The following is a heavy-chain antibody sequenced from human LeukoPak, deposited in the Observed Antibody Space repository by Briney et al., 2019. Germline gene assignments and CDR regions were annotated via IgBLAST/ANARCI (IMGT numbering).Heavy chain of an antibody. Sequence: ASVKVSCKASGYTFTGYYMHWVRQAPGQGLEWMGWINPNSGGTNYAQKLQGRVTMTRDTSISTAYMELSRLRSDDTAVYYCARNGDYAYYFDYWGQGTLVTVSS. CDR2: INPNSGGT. CDR1: GYTFTGYY. D-gene: IGHD4-17*01. V-gene: IGHV1-2*02. J-gene: IGHJ4*02. CDR3: ARNGDYAYYFDY.